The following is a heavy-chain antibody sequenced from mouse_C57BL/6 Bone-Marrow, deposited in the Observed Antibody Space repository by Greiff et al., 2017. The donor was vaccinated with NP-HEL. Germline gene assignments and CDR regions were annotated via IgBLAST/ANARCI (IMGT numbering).Heavy chain of an antibody. CDR2: IYPSDSET. D-gene: IGHD1-1*01. Sequence: QVHVKQPGAELVRPGSSVKLSCKASGYTFTSYWMDWVKQRPGQGLEWIGNIYPSDSETHYNQKFKDKATLTVDKSSSTAYMQLSSLTSEDSAVYYCARLGHYYGSSFLYYFDYWGQGTTLTVSS. CDR1: GYTFTSYW. V-gene: IGHV1-61*01. J-gene: IGHJ2*01. CDR3: ARLGHYYGSSFLYYFDY.